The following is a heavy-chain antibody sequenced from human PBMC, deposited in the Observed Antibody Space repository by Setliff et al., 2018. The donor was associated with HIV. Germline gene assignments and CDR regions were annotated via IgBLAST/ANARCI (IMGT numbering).Heavy chain of an antibody. J-gene: IGHJ4*02. D-gene: IGHD5-18*01. CDR2: ISYDGSNK. V-gene: IGHV3-30*18. CDR3: AKGSLPSGYSYGFFDY. Sequence: PGGSLRLSCAASGFTLSGYWMHWVRQAPGKGLEWVAVISYDGSNKYYADSVKGQFTISRDNSKNTLYLQMNSLRAEDTAVYYCAKGSLPSGYSYGFFDYWGQGTLVTVSS. CDR1: GFTLSGYW.